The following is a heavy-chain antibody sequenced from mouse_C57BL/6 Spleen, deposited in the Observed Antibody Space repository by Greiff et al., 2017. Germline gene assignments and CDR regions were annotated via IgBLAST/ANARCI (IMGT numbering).Heavy chain of an antibody. D-gene: IGHD2-4*01. CDR3: AREGIYYDPFAY. V-gene: IGHV1-26*01. CDR1: GYTFTDYY. Sequence: EVQLQQSGPELVKPGASVKISCKASGYTFTDYYMNWVKQSHGKSLEWIGDINPNNGGTSYNQKFKGKATLTVDKSSSTAYMELRSLTSEDSAVYYCAREGIYYDPFAYWGQGTLVTVSA. CDR2: INPNNGGT. J-gene: IGHJ3*01.